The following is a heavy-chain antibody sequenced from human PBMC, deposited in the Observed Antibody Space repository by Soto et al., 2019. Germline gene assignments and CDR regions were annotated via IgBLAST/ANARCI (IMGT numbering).Heavy chain of an antibody. CDR2: ISAYNGNT. D-gene: IGHD6-6*01. CDR3: ARDQVKTARYYYYGMDV. Sequence: GASVKVSCKASGYTFTCYGISWVRQAPGQGLEWMGWISAYNGNTNYAQKLQGRVTMTTDTSTSTAYMELRSLRSDDTAVYYCARDQVKTARYYYYGMDVWGQGTTVTVSS. J-gene: IGHJ6*02. CDR1: GYTFTCYG. V-gene: IGHV1-18*01.